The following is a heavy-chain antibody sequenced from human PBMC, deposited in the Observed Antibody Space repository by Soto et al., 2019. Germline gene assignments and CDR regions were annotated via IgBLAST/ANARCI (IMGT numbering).Heavy chain of an antibody. Sequence: SETLSLTCTVSGGSISSGGYYWSWIRQHPGKGLEWIGYIYYSGSTYYNPSLKSRVTISVDTSKNQLSLKLSSVTAADTAVYYCARGLERTYYYDSSGYGPTFDPWGQGTLVTVSS. V-gene: IGHV4-31*03. CDR2: IYYSGST. D-gene: IGHD3-22*01. CDR3: ARGLERTYYYDSSGYGPTFDP. J-gene: IGHJ5*02. CDR1: GGSISSGGYY.